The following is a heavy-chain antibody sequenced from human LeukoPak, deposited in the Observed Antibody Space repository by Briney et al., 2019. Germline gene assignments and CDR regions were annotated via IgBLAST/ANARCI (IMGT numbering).Heavy chain of an antibody. J-gene: IGHJ6*04. V-gene: IGHV3-23*01. D-gene: IGHD3-10*02. Sequence: GGTLRLSCAASGFTFSSYGMSWVRQAPGKGLEWVSAISGSGGSTYYADSVKGRFTISRDNSKNTLYLQMNSLRAEDTAVYYCAELGITMIGSVWGKGTTVTISS. CDR2: ISGSGGST. CDR1: GFTFSSYG. CDR3: AELGITMIGSV.